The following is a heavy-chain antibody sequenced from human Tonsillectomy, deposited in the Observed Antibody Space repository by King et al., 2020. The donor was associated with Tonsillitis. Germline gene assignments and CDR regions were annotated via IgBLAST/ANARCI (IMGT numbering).Heavy chain of an antibody. CDR2: IYYSGCT. CDR1: GGSISSYY. V-gene: IGHV4-59*01. J-gene: IGHJ3*02. CDR3: ARVDTATLGAFDI. Sequence: QLQESGPGLVKPSETLSLTCTVSGGSISSYYWSWIRQPPGKGLEWIGYIYYSGCTNYNPSLKSGVTISVDTSKNQFSLKQSSVTAADTAVYYCARVDTATLGAFDIWGQGTMVTVSS. D-gene: IGHD5-18*01.